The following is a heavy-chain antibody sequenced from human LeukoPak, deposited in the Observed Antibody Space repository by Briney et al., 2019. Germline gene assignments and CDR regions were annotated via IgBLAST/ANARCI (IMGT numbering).Heavy chain of an antibody. CDR1: GGSISSCSYY. Sequence: SETLSLTCTVSGGSISSCSYYWGWNRPPPGQGLEGIGIIYDSGSTYYNPSLKSRFNISLDTSKNQFSLKLSSVTAADTAVYYCAGSGWYGYYWGQGTLVTVSS. CDR2: IYDSGST. V-gene: IGHV4-39*01. CDR3: AGSGWYGYY. D-gene: IGHD6-19*01. J-gene: IGHJ4*02.